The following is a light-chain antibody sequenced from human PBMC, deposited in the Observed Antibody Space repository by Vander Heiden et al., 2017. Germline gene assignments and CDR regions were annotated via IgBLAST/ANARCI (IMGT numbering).Light chain of an antibody. CDR3: QQSYSTPYT. J-gene: IGKJ2*01. Sequence: DIQMTQSPSSLSASVGDRVTISCRASQSISSYLNWYQQKPGKAPKVLIYAASNFQSGVPSRFSGSGSATDFTLTIISLQPEDFATYYCQQSYSTPYTFGQGTKLEIK. CDR2: AAS. V-gene: IGKV1-39*01. CDR1: QSISSY.